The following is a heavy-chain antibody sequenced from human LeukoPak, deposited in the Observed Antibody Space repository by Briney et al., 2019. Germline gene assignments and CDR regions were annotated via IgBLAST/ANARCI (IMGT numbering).Heavy chain of an antibody. V-gene: IGHV4-4*02. CDR1: GGSIISTNW. D-gene: IGHD6-25*01. CDR2: IYHSGTT. J-gene: IGHJ4*02. CDR3: ASSSDTRPGY. Sequence: SETLSLTCAVSGGSIISTNWWNWVRQPPGKGLEWIGEIYHSGTTTYNASLKSRVSISVDKSKNQFSLTLSSATAADTAVYYCASSSDTRPGYWGQGILVTVSS.